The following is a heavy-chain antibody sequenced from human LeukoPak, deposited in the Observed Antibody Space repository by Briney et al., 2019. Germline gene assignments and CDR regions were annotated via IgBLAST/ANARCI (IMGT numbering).Heavy chain of an antibody. CDR3: GRYNYGDYANWFDP. D-gene: IGHD4-17*01. J-gene: IGHJ5*02. Sequence: SETLSLTCAVSGGSISSSSYYWGWIRQPPGKGLEWIGSIYYSGSTYYNPPLRSRVTISVDTSKNQFSLKLSSVTAADTAVYYCGRYNYGDYANWFDPWGQGTLVTVSS. CDR2: IYYSGST. V-gene: IGHV4-39*01. CDR1: GGSISSSSYY.